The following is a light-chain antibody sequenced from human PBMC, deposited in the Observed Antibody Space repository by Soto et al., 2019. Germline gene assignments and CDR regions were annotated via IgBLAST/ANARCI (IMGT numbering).Light chain of an antibody. J-gene: IGLJ1*01. CDR2: DVS. CDR3: SSYTSSSTLPLYV. Sequence: QSALTQPASVSGSPGQSITNSCTGTSSDVGGYNYVSWYQQHPGKAPKLMIYDVSNRPSGVSNRFSGSKSGNTASLTISGLQAEDEADYYCSSYTSSSTLPLYVFGTGTKVTVL. CDR1: SSDVGGYNY. V-gene: IGLV2-14*01.